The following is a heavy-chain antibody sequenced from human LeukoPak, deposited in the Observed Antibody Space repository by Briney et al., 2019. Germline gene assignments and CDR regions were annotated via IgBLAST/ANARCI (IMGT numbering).Heavy chain of an antibody. J-gene: IGHJ3*02. CDR1: GGSISSSSIC. D-gene: IGHD4-23*01. CDR3: GRLYGGDSGVGAFDI. V-gene: IGHV4-39*01. Sequence: SETLSLTCSVSGGSISSSSICWGWIRQSPGKGLEWIGSFYYRGSPYYDSSLKSRVTISVDTSKNQFSLRLSSVTAADTAVYYCGRLYGGDSGVGAFDIWGQGTMVTVSS. CDR2: FYYRGSP.